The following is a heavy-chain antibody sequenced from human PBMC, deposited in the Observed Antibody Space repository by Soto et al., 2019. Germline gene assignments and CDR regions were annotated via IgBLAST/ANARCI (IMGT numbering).Heavy chain of an antibody. CDR1: GFTFSTNA. CDR2: ISGSGRTI. Sequence: GGSLRLSCAASGFTFSTNAMNWVRQAPGKGLEWVSIISGSGRTIYYADSVKGRFTISRDNSKNTVYLQMNSLRAEDTAVYYCAYIGVTVNGHDFFDPWGPGTLVPVSS. D-gene: IGHD2-21*01. J-gene: IGHJ5*02. V-gene: IGHV3-23*01. CDR3: AYIGVTVNGHDFFDP.